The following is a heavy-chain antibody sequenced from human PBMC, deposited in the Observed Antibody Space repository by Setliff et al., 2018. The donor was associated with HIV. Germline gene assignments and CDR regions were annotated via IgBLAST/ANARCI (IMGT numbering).Heavy chain of an antibody. Sequence: GASVKVSCKASGYTFTTYYIHWVRQAPGQGLEWLGVINPSGGSTSYAQRFQGRVTMTRDTSTSTVYMELSSLRSEDTAVYYCAVTIFGVVTHGYFQHWGQGTLVTVSS. CDR3: AVTIFGVVTHGYFQH. D-gene: IGHD3-3*01. CDR2: INPSGGST. CDR1: GYTFTTYY. J-gene: IGHJ1*01. V-gene: IGHV1-46*03.